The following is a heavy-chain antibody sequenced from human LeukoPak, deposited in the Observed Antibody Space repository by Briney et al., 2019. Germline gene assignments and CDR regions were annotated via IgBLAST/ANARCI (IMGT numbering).Heavy chain of an antibody. Sequence: ASVKVSCKASGYTFTSYAMNWVRQAPGQGLEWMGWINTNTGNPTYAQGFTGRFVFSSDTSASTAYLQISSLKAEDTAVYYCARESIAAADAVYFDHWGQGTLVTVSS. CDR1: GYTFTSYA. V-gene: IGHV7-4-1*02. CDR3: ARESIAAADAVYFDH. D-gene: IGHD6-13*01. J-gene: IGHJ4*02. CDR2: INTNTGNP.